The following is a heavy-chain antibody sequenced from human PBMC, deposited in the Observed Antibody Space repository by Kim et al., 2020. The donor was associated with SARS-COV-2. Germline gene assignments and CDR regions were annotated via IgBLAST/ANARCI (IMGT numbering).Heavy chain of an antibody. J-gene: IGHJ4*01. CDR1: GFSFSDYY. CDR2: ISHTSRNI. Sequence: GGSLRLSCAASGFSFSDYYINWIRQTPGKGLEWLSYISHTSRNIYYADSVRGRFTISRDNAKNSAFLHMNSLRIEDTAIYYCAGRIWDYSGYPLFDSWG. V-gene: IGHV3-11*04. CDR3: AGRIWDYSGYPLFDS. D-gene: IGHD3-22*01.